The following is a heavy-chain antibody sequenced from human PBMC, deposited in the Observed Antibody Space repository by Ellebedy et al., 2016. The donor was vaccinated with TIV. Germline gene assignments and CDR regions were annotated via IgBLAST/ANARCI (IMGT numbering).Heavy chain of an antibody. CDR2: IRYDESNR. CDR3: VTGHTAIAEH. J-gene: IGHJ4*02. D-gene: IGHD2-15*01. Sequence: PGGSLRLSCEASGFTFSSYGMHWVRQAPGKGLDWVAYIRYDESNRYYADSVKGRFTISRDNSKNTLYLQMNSLRGEDKAVYYCVTGHTAIAEHWGQGTLVTVSS. V-gene: IGHV3-30*02. CDR1: GFTFSSYG.